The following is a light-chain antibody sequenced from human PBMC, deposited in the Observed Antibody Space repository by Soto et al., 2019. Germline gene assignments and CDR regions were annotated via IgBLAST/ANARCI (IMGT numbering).Light chain of an antibody. J-gene: IGLJ3*02. CDR3: AAWDDRLNGVV. Sequence: QLVLTQPRSASGTPGQSVTISCSGSTSNIGSNTVNWYQQLPGTAPKLLVASNNQRPSGVPDRFSGSKSATSASLAISGLQSEDEADYYCAAWDDRLNGVVFGGGTKVTVL. CDR1: TSNIGSNT. CDR2: SNN. V-gene: IGLV1-44*01.